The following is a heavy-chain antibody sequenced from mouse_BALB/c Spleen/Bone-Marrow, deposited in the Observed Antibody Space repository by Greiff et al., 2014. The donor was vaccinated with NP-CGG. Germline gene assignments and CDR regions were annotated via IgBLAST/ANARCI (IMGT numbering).Heavy chain of an antibody. J-gene: IGHJ2*01. CDR2: IWTGGGT. CDR1: GFSLTSYD. V-gene: IGHV2-9-2*01. Sequence: VKVVESGPGLVAPSQSLSITCTVSGFSLTSYDINWIRQSPRKGLEWLGVIWTGGGTNYNSAFMSRLSISKDNSKGQVFLKMNSLQTADTAIYFCVRGYYYGSSPFDYWGQGTTLTVSS. D-gene: IGHD1-1*01. CDR3: VRGYYYGSSPFDY.